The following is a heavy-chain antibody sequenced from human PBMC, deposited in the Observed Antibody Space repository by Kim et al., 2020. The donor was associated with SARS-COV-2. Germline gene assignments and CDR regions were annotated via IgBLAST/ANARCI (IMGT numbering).Heavy chain of an antibody. CDR2: ISGSGGST. J-gene: IGHJ4*02. CDR3: AKEASYGDYPLDYFDY. Sequence: GGSLRLSCAASGFTFSSYAMSWVRQAPGKGLEWVSAISGSGGSTYYADSVKGRFTISRDNSKNTLYLQMNSLRAEDTAVYYCAKEASYGDYPLDYFDYWGQGTLVTVSS. CDR1: GFTFSSYA. V-gene: IGHV3-23*01. D-gene: IGHD4-17*01.